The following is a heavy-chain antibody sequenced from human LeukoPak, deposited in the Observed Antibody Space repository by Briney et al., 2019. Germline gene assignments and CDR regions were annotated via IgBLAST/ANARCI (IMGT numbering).Heavy chain of an antibody. J-gene: IGHJ5*02. V-gene: IGHV3-64D*06. CDR2: ISSNGGST. CDR3: VKDQFAAAAGYNWFDP. D-gene: IGHD6-13*01. CDR1: GFTFSSYA. Sequence: GGSLRLSCLASGFTFSSYAMHWVRQAPGKGLEYVSAISSNGGSTYYADSVKGRFTISRDNSKNTLYLQMSSLRAEDTAVYYCVKDQFAAAAGYNWFDPWGQGTLVTVSS.